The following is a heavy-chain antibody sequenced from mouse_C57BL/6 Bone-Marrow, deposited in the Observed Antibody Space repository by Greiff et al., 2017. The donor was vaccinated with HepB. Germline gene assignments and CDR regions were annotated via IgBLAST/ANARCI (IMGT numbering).Heavy chain of an antibody. CDR3: ARAGLRFRF. CDR1: GYTFTSYW. J-gene: IGHJ2*01. V-gene: IGHV1-69*01. Sequence: VQLQQPGAELVMPGASVKLSCKASGYTFTSYWMHWVKQRPGQGLEWIGEIDPSDSYTNYNQKFKGKSTLTVDKSSTTASMQLSSLPSEDSAVYYYARAGLRFRFWGQGTTLPVSS. CDR2: IDPSDSYT. D-gene: IGHD3-1*01.